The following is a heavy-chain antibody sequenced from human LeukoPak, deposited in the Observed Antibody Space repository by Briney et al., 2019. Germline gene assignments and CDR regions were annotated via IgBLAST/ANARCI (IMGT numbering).Heavy chain of an antibody. Sequence: GRSLRLSCAASGFTFSDYGMHWVRQPPGKGLEWVAVIWYDGSNEYYANSVKGRLIISRDNSKNTLYLEMNSLRADDTAIYYCARINSYGYAGGWFDPWGQGTLVTVSS. V-gene: IGHV3-33*01. CDR2: IWYDGSNE. D-gene: IGHD5-18*01. CDR1: GFTFSDYG. J-gene: IGHJ5*02. CDR3: ARINSYGYAGGWFDP.